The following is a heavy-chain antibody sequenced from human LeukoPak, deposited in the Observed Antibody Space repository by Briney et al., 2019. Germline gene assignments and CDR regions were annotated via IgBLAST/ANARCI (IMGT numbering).Heavy chain of an antibody. CDR3: ARESGSVTSEVDFDY. D-gene: IGHD4-17*01. V-gene: IGHV3-7*01. J-gene: IGHJ4*02. CDR2: IRQDGSQK. Sequence: QSGGSLRLSCAASGFTFTNAWMNWVRQAPGKGLEWVATIRQDGSQKYYVDSVKGRFTISRDNAKNSLYLQMNSLRAEDTAVYYCARESGSVTSEVDFDYWGQGTLVTVSS. CDR1: GFTFTNAW.